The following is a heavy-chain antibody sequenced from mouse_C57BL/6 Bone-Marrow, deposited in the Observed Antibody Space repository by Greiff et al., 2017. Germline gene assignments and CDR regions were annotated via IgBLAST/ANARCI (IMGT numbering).Heavy chain of an antibody. CDR2: ISSGSSTI. J-gene: IGHJ2*01. V-gene: IGHV5-17*01. CDR3: ARGTGRYFDY. Sequence: DVHLVESGGGLVKPGGSLKLSCAASGFTFRDYGMHWVRQAPEKGLEWVAYISSGSSTIYYADPLKGRFTISRDKAKNTLFLQMTSLRSEDTAMYYCARGTGRYFDYWGQGTTLTVSS. D-gene: IGHD4-1*01. CDR1: GFTFRDYG.